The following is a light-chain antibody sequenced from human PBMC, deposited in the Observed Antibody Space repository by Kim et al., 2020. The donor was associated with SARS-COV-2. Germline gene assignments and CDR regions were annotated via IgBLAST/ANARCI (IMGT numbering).Light chain of an antibody. CDR3: QHYNNWWT. CDR1: QSVGTK. V-gene: IGKV3-15*01. Sequence: EIVMTQSPGTLSVSPGEGATLSCRASQSVGTKVAWYQQKPGQVPRLLIYDTSTRATNIPARFSGSGSGTEFTLTINSLQSEDFAVYYCQHYNNWWTFGQGTKVDIK. CDR2: DTS. J-gene: IGKJ1*01.